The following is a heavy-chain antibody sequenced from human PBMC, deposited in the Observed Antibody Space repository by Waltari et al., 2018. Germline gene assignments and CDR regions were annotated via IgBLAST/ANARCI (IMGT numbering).Heavy chain of an antibody. CDR2: ISSSTTVN. Sequence: EVQLVESGGGMKQPGESLRLSCPASGFVFSDYSMNWVRQAPGKGLEWIAYISSSTTVNYYADSVKGRFTVSRDNAKNLLFLQTDSLRAEDTAVYYCAREGGFTSWYALQYWGQGSLVTVSS. V-gene: IGHV3-48*01. CDR3: AREGGFTSWYALQY. J-gene: IGHJ1*01. CDR1: GFVFSDYS. D-gene: IGHD6-13*01.